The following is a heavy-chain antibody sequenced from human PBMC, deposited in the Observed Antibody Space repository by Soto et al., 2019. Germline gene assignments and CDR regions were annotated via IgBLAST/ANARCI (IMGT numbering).Heavy chain of an antibody. CDR1: GFTFGSYA. CDR3: AKRLAPSGSGWDY. Sequence: PGGSLRRSCAASGFTFGSYAVIWVRQAPGKGLEWVSRISNSGCDTYYTDSVRGRFIVSRDNSKNTLYLQMNSLRAEDTAVYYCAKRLAPSGSGWDYWGQGTPVTVSS. D-gene: IGHD2-8*02. J-gene: IGHJ4*02. CDR2: ISNSGCDT. V-gene: IGHV3-23*01.